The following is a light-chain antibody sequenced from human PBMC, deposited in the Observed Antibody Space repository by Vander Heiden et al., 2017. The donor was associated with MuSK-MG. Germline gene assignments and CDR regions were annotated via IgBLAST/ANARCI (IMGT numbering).Light chain of an antibody. J-gene: IGKJ4*01. CDR3: LQYDKYPLT. Sequence: DIQMTQSPFSLSASVGDKVTITCRASQGISSHLAWFQQKPGEAPKPLIYFVSTLQSGVPSKFSGSGSGTDFTLTISSLQPEDSATYYCLQYDKYPLTFGGGTKVEIK. V-gene: IGKV1-16*02. CDR1: QGISSH. CDR2: FVS.